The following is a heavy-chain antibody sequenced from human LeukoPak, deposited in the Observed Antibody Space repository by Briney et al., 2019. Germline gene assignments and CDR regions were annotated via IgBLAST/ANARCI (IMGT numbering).Heavy chain of an antibody. CDR2: IYYTGST. D-gene: IGHD3-3*01. J-gene: IGHJ5*02. Sequence: SETLSLTCTVSGGSISSSYWSWIRQPPGKGLEWIGYIYYTGSTNYNPSLKSRVTISVDTSKNQFSLKLSSVTAADTAVYYCARDLTGFWSGYFLSWFDPWGQGTLVTVSS. CDR1: GGSISSSY. CDR3: ARDLTGFWSGYFLSWFDP. V-gene: IGHV4-59*01.